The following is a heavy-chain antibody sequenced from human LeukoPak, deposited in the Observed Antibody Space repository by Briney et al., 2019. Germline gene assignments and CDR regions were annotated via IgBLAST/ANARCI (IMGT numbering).Heavy chain of an antibody. J-gene: IGHJ4*02. CDR1: GYTFTSYG. D-gene: IGHD6-13*01. V-gene: IGHV1-18*01. CDR2: ISAYNGNT. Sequence: ASVTVSCKASGYTFTSYGISWVRQAPGQGLEWMGWISAYNGNTNYAQKLQGRVTMTTDTSTSTACMELRSLRSDDTAVYYCARAQQLDLFDYWGQGTLVTVSS. CDR3: ARAQQLDLFDY.